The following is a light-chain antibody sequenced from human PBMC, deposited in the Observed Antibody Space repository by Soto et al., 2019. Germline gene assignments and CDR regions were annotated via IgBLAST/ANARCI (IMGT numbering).Light chain of an antibody. CDR3: QQYNDWPPLT. CDR1: QSVSSN. Sequence: EIVMTQYPATLPLSPCDRATLSCRPSQSVSSNLAWYQQKPGQAPRLLIYGASTGATGIPARFSGSGSGTEFTLTISSLQSEDFAVYYCQQYNDWPPLTFGGGTKV. V-gene: IGKV3-15*01. CDR2: GAS. J-gene: IGKJ4*02.